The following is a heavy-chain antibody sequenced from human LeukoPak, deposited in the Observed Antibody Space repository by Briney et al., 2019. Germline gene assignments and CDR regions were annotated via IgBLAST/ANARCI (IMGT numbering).Heavy chain of an antibody. D-gene: IGHD1-14*01. Sequence: PSETLSLTCAVYGGSFSGYYWSWIRQPPGKGLEWIGYIYYSGSTYYNPSLKSRVTISVDTSKNQFSLKLSSVTAADTAVYYCARGGNLQTFDYWGQGTLVTVSS. J-gene: IGHJ4*02. CDR3: ARGGNLQTFDY. CDR2: IYYSGST. CDR1: GGSFSGYY. V-gene: IGHV4-34*09.